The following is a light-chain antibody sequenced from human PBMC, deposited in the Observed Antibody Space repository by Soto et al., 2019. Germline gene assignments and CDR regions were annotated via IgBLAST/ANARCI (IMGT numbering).Light chain of an antibody. V-gene: IGKV1-39*01. CDR3: QQSYNTPLT. Sequence: DIQMTQSPSSLSASVGDRVTITCRASQNISRYLNWYQQNPGKAPKLLIYVASSLQSGVPSRFSGSGSGTDFTLTISSLQPEDFSTYYGQQSYNTPLTFGGGTKVEIK. J-gene: IGKJ4*01. CDR1: QNISRY. CDR2: VAS.